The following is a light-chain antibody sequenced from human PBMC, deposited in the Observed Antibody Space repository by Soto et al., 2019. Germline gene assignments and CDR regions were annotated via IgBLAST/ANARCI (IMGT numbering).Light chain of an antibody. J-gene: IGKJ5*01. V-gene: IGKV3-20*01. CDR1: QSVSSKY. Sequence: VLTQAPYTLSLSPGERASLSCRAIQSVSSKYLAWYQQKPGRAPRLLIYAASTRATGIPDRFSGGGSGTDFTLTISRLEPEDFAVYYCQQYGSSPPITFGQGTRLEIK. CDR2: AAS. CDR3: QQYGSSPPIT.